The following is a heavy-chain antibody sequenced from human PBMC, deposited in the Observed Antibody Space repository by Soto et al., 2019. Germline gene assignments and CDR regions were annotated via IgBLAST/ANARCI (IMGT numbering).Heavy chain of an antibody. CDR2: IFNSGTT. CDR3: ALALGPTTGLDY. J-gene: IGHJ4*02. CDR1: GASTVSHYH. Sequence: QVQLQESGPGLVKPSRTLSLTCSVSGASTVSHYHWTWIRQPPGKGLEWMGYIFNSGTTFYNPSLPSRLSISMDTSGNHFSLELRSVTAADTAVYYCALALGPTTGLDYWGQGTLVTVSS. D-gene: IGHD1-26*01. V-gene: IGHV4-31*02.